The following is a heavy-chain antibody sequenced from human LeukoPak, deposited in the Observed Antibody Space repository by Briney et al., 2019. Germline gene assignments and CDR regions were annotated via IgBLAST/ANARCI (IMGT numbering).Heavy chain of an antibody. D-gene: IGHD1-26*01. CDR2: IKQDGSEK. CDR3: ARVVGATKRGAYYFDY. V-gene: IGHV3-7*01. Sequence: GGSLRLSCAATGFTFSEYWMSWVRQAPEMGLEWVANIKQDGSEKYYVDSMKGRFTISRDNAKNSLYLQMNSLRAEDTAVYYCARVVGATKRGAYYFDYWGQGTLVTVSS. J-gene: IGHJ4*02. CDR1: GFTFSEYW.